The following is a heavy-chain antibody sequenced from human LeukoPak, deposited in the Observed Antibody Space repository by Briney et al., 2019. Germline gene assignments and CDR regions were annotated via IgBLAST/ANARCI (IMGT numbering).Heavy chain of an antibody. V-gene: IGHV3-21*01. CDR3: ARAPTGTWFDP. CDR2: ISSSSSYI. J-gene: IGHJ5*02. Sequence: GGSLRLSCAASGFTFSSYSMNWVRQAPGKGLEWVSSISSSSSYIYYADSVKGRFTISRDNAKNSLYLQMNSLRAEDTAVYYCARAPTGTWFDPWGQGTLVTVSS. CDR1: GFTFSSYS.